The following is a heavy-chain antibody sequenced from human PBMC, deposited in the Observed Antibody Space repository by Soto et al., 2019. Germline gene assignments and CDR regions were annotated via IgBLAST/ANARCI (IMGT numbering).Heavy chain of an antibody. J-gene: IGHJ5*02. CDR3: TTRRLLWFGEPTNWFDP. D-gene: IGHD3-10*01. CDR2: IKSKTDGGTT. Sequence: EVQLVESGGGLVKPGGSLRLSCAASGFTFSNAWMSWVRQAPGKGLEWVGRIKSKTDGGTTDYAAPVKGRFTISRDDSKNTLYLQMNSLKTEDTAVYYCTTRRLLWFGEPTNWFDPWGQGTLVTVSS. V-gene: IGHV3-15*01. CDR1: GFTFSNAW.